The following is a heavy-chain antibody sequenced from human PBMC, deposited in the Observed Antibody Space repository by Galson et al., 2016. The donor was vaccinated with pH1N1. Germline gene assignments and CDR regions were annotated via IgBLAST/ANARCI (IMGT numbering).Heavy chain of an antibody. V-gene: IGHV2-5*02. CDR3: AHSVGNSVTTLKPFDY. J-gene: IGHJ4*02. Sequence: PALVKPTQTLTLTCSFSGFSLSSREAGVGWVRQSPGKAPQWLALIYWDGNYHYSPSLKTRLTITKDTTRNRVVLTMTNMAPVDTAAYYCAHSVGNSVTTLKPFDYWGQGTLVTVSS. CDR2: IYWDGNY. CDR1: GFSLSSREAG. D-gene: IGHD4-17*01.